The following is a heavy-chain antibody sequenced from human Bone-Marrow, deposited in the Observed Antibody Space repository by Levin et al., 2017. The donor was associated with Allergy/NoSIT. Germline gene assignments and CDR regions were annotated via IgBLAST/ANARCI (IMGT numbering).Heavy chain of an antibody. D-gene: IGHD2-2*01. CDR3: ANSVLGVPGGY. V-gene: IGHV3-23*01. Sequence: PGESLKISCAASGFTFSTYAMNWVRQAPGKGLEWVSGITGNDDSTSYADSVKGRFTISRDNSKSALYLQMRSLRAEDTAIYYCANSVLGVPGGYWGQGTLVTVSS. CDR2: ITGNDDST. CDR1: GFTFSTYA. J-gene: IGHJ1*01.